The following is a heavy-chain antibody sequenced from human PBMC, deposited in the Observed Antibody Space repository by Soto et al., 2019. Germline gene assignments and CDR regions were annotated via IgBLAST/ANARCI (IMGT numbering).Heavy chain of an antibody. CDR2: INAGNGNT. V-gene: IGHV1-3*01. J-gene: IGHJ6*03. D-gene: IGHD3-10*01. CDR3: ARDGVGNVVFLLVNEHHHKYMDV. CDR1: VYTFTSSA. Sequence: AAVKVSCKACVYTFTSSALPCVRQAPGQRLEWMGWINAGNGNTKYSQKFQGRVTITRDTSASTAYMELSSLRSEDTAVYYCARDGVGNVVFLLVNEHHHKYMDVRGTGTTGT.